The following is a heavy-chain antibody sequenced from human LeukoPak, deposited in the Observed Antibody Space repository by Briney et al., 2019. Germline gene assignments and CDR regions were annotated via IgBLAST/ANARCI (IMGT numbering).Heavy chain of an antibody. V-gene: IGHV3-21*01. CDR3: ASTNHYYGSGTYDYYFDY. J-gene: IGHJ4*02. CDR2: ISSGSDYI. Sequence: GGSLRLSCATSGFTFSSYSMNWVRQAPGTGLEWVSSISSGSDYIYYADSVKGRFTIPRDNAKNSLYLQMTSLRAEDTAVYYCASTNHYYGSGTYDYYFDYWGQGTLLTVSS. CDR1: GFTFSSYS. D-gene: IGHD3-10*01.